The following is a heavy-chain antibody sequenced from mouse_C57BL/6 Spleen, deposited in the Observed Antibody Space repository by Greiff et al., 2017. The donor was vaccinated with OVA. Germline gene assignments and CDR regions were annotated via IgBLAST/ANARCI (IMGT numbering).Heavy chain of an antibody. Sequence: EVKLMESGEGLVKPGGSLKLSCAASGFTFSSYAMSWVRQTPEKRLEWVAYISSGGDYIYYADTVKGRFTISRDNARNTLYLQMSSLKSEDTAMYYCTREGGSSYRYWYFDVWGTGTTVTVSS. V-gene: IGHV5-9-1*02. CDR2: ISSGGDYI. J-gene: IGHJ1*03. D-gene: IGHD1-1*01. CDR3: TREGGSSYRYWYFDV. CDR1: GFTFSSYA.